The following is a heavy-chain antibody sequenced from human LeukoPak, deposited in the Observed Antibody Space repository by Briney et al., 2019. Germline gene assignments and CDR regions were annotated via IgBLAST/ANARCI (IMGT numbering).Heavy chain of an antibody. J-gene: IGHJ4*02. V-gene: IGHV3-20*04. CDR2: INWNGGST. D-gene: IGHD6-13*01. CDR3: AKSFGPVIAAAGTGAD. CDR1: GFTFDDYG. Sequence: SGGPLRLSCAASGFTFDDYGMSWVRQAPGKGLEWVSGINWNGGSTGYADSVKGRFTISRDNAKNSLYLQMNSLRAEDTALYYCAKSFGPVIAAAGTGADWGQGTLVTVSS.